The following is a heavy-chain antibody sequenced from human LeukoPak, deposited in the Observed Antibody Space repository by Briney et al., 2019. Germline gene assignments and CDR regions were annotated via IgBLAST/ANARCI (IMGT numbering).Heavy chain of an antibody. CDR2: ISAYNGNT. CDR1: GYTFTSYG. CDR3: ARHVGSYAFTEFDY. V-gene: IGHV1-18*01. Sequence: ASVKVSCKASGYTFTSYGISWVRQAPGQGLEWMGWISAYNGNTNYAQKLQGRVTTTTDTSTSTAYMELRSLRSDDTAVYYCARHVGSYAFTEFDYWGQGTLVTVSS. D-gene: IGHD1-26*01. J-gene: IGHJ4*02.